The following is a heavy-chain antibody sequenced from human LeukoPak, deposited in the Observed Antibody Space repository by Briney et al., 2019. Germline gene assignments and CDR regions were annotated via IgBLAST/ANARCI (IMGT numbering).Heavy chain of an antibody. Sequence: SETLSLTCAVYGGSFSGYYWNRIRQPPGKGLEWSGEINHSGSTNYIPSLKSRVTISVDTSKNQFSLKLSSVTAADTVVYYCARGSKMLGYNWFDPWGQGTLVTVSS. J-gene: IGHJ5*02. CDR1: GGSFSGYY. D-gene: IGHD1-26*01. CDR3: ARGSKMLGYNWFDP. V-gene: IGHV4-34*01. CDR2: INHSGST.